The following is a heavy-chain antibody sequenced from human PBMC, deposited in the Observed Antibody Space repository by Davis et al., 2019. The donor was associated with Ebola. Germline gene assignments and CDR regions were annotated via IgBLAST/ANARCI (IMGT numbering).Heavy chain of an antibody. CDR3: ARVAVAGPKGYYYYGMDV. Sequence: GESLKISCAASGFTVSSNYMSWVRQAPGKGLEWVSVIYSGGSTYYEDSVKGRFTISRDNSKNTLYLQMNSLRAEDTAVYYCARVAVAGPKGYYYYGMDVWGKGTTVTVSS. J-gene: IGHJ6*04. V-gene: IGHV3-53*01. CDR1: GFTVSSNY. CDR2: IYSGGST. D-gene: IGHD6-19*01.